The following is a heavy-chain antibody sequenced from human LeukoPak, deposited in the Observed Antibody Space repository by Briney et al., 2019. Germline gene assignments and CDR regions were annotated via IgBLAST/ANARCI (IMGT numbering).Heavy chain of an antibody. Sequence: GRSLRLSCAASGFTFSSYAMHWVRQAPGKGLEWVAVISYDGSSKYYADSVKGRFTISRDNSKNTLYLQMNSLRAEDTAVYYCARVPSAYQLLYGIDYWGQGTLVTVSS. CDR2: ISYDGSSK. D-gene: IGHD2-2*02. V-gene: IGHV3-30-3*01. CDR3: ARVPSAYQLLYGIDY. CDR1: GFTFSSYA. J-gene: IGHJ4*02.